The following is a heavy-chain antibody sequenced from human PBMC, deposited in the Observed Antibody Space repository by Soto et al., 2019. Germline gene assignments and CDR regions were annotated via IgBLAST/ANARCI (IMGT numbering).Heavy chain of an antibody. J-gene: IGHJ4*02. Sequence: LRLSCAASGFTFNTYAMSWVRQAPGKGLEWVSVISDSGGRTSYADSVKGRFTISRDNSKNTLYLQMNSLRVEDTAVYFCVKEVVSNGWTHFDCWGQGTLVTAPQ. V-gene: IGHV3-23*01. CDR1: GFTFNTYA. D-gene: IGHD6-19*01. CDR2: ISDSGGRT. CDR3: VKEVVSNGWTHFDC.